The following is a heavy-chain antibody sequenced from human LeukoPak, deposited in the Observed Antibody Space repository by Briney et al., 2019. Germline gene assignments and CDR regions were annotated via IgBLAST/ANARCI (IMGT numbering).Heavy chain of an antibody. D-gene: IGHD2-15*01. CDR2: IIPIFGTA. CDR3: ARDRRSGGSCYLKHDAFDI. CDR1: GGTFSSYA. J-gene: IGHJ3*02. V-gene: IGHV1-69*06. Sequence: SVKVSCKASGGTFSSYAISWVRQAPGQGLEWMGGIIPIFGTANYAQKFQGRVTITADKSTSTAYMELSSLRSEDTAVYYCARDRRSGGSCYLKHDAFDIWGQGTMVTVSS.